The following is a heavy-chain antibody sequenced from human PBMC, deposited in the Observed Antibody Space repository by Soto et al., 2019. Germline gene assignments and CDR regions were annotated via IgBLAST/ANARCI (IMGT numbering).Heavy chain of an antibody. CDR3: ARGPGDNWNGLFDY. CDR1: GFTFSSYW. Sequence: EVQLVESGGGLVQPGGSLRLSCAASGFTFSSYWMSWVRQAPGKGLEWVANIKQDGSEKYYVDSVKGRFTISRDNAKNSLYLQMNSLRAEDTAVYYCARGPGDNWNGLFDYWGQGTLVTVSS. CDR2: IKQDGSEK. V-gene: IGHV3-7*01. J-gene: IGHJ4*02. D-gene: IGHD1-20*01.